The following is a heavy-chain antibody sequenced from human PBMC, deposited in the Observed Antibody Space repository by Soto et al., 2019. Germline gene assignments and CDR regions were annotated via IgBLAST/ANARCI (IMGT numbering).Heavy chain of an antibody. CDR1: GFSFSSYS. CDR3: AKDKGGLDYGRSGWRPDY. J-gene: IGHJ4*02. Sequence: EAQLVESGGGLVKPGGSLRLSCAASGFSFSSYSMNWVRQAPGKGLQWVSSISSSSTYIYYADSVKGRFTISRDNAKNSLYLQMNSLRAEDTAVYYCAKDKGGLDYGRSGWRPDYWGQGTLVTVSS. V-gene: IGHV3-21*01. CDR2: ISSSSTYI. D-gene: IGHD3-22*01.